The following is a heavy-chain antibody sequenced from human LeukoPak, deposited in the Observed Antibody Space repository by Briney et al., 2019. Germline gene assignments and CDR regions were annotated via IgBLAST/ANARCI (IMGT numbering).Heavy chain of an antibody. CDR2: MNPNSGNT. Sequence: ASVKVSCKASGYTFTSYDINWVRQATGQGLEWMGWMNPNSGNTGYAQKFQGRVTITGNTSISTAYMELSSLRSEDTAVYYCARADCSSTSCYYYYYYMDVWGKGTTVTVSS. CDR3: ARADCSSTSCYYYYYYMDV. D-gene: IGHD2-2*01. V-gene: IGHV1-8*03. CDR1: GYTFTSYD. J-gene: IGHJ6*03.